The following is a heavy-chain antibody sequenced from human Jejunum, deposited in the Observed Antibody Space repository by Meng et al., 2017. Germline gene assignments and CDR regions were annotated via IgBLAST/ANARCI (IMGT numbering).Heavy chain of an antibody. J-gene: IGHJ4*02. CDR1: GFTFSDSY. D-gene: IGHD6-19*01. Sequence: GESLKISCAASGFTFSDSYMSWIRHAPGKGLEWVSYITSSGNTIYNVDSMKGRFTISRDNAKNSLYLQMNNLRAEDTAVYYCARGYRSLGYWGQGKRVTCSS. CDR3: ARGYRSLGY. CDR2: ITSSGNTI. V-gene: IGHV3-11*01.